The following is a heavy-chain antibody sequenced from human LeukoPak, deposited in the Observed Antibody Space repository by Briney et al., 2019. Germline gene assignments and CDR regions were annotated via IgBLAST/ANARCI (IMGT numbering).Heavy chain of an antibody. Sequence: PSETLSLTCSVPGGSVNSYYWSWIRQPAGKGLEWVGRFYTSGSTDYNPSLKSRLTMSVDTSNNQFSLNLSSVTAADTAVYYCARDSRDPSLWFGELLSPLDCWGQGTLVTVSS. D-gene: IGHD3-10*01. CDR1: GGSVNSYY. J-gene: IGHJ4*02. CDR3: ARDSRDPSLWFGELLSPLDC. V-gene: IGHV4-4*07. CDR2: FYTSGST.